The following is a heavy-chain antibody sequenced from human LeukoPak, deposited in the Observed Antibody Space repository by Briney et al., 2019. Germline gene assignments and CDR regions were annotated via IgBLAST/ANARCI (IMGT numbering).Heavy chain of an antibody. CDR1: GYSFTSYW. CDR2: IYPGDSDT. V-gene: IGHV5-51*01. CDR3: AGSRGVYCSSTSCYTGFDY. Sequence: SLRLSCTGSGYSFTSYWIGWVRQMHGKGMGWEGMIYPGDSDTTYSPSFQAQVTISADKSISTAYLQWSSLKASPTAMYYCAGSRGVYCSSTSCYTGFDYWGEGTLVTASS. D-gene: IGHD2-2*02. J-gene: IGHJ4*02.